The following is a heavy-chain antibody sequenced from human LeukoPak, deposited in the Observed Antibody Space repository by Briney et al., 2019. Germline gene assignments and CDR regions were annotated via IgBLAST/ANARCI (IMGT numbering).Heavy chain of an antibody. CDR2: IYSGGST. J-gene: IGHJ3*02. D-gene: IGHD7-27*01. Sequence: GGSLRLSCAASGFTVSSNYMSWVRQAPGKGLEWVSVIYSGGSTYYADSVKGRFTISRDNSKNTLYLQMNSLRAEDTAVYYCAREELGINAFDIWGQGTTVTVSS. CDR1: GFTVSSNY. CDR3: AREELGINAFDI. V-gene: IGHV3-53*01.